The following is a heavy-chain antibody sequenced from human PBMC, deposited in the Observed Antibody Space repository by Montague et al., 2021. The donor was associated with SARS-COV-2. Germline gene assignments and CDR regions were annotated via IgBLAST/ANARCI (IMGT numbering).Heavy chain of an antibody. Sequence: SETLSLTCAVSGGSFSRYYWSWIRQPPGKGLEWIGEISQSGNTKYNPSLQSRVSISLDTSRNQFSLKLTSITAADTAIYYYARPGDGIVPSPILGLGPYYSFYYMDVWGKGTTVTVSS. CDR2: ISQSGNT. J-gene: IGHJ6*03. CDR3: ARPGDGIVPSPILGLGPYYSFYYMDV. CDR1: GGSFSRYY. V-gene: IGHV4-34*01. D-gene: IGHD2-2*02.